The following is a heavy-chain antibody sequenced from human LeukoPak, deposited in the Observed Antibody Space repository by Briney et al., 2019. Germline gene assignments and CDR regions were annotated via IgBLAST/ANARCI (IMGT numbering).Heavy chain of an antibody. CDR3: ATEADDGTYGGWFDP. J-gene: IGHJ5*02. D-gene: IGHD4-17*01. V-gene: IGHV3-23*01. Sequence: GGTLRLSCAASGFSFRSHGMNWVRQAPGKGLEWVSGISPRGDITYYKDSVRGRFTISRDNFKNTVSLQLNSLRGDDTAMYYCATEADDGTYGGWFDPWGQGTQVTVSS. CDR2: ISPRGDIT. CDR1: GFSFRSHG.